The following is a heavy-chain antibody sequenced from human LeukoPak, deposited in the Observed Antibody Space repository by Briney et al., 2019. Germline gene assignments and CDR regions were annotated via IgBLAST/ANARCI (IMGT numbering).Heavy chain of an antibody. CDR2: ISGSGGNT. D-gene: IGHD3-22*01. CDR1: GFTFSSYA. CDR3: AKDSRRDSSGYYFFYPIDY. Sequence: GGSLRLSCAASGFTFSSYAMSWVRQAPGKGLEWVSAISGSGGNTYYADSVKGRFTISRDNSKNTLYLQMNSLRAEDTAVYYCAKDSRRDSSGYYFFYPIDYWGQGTLVTVSS. V-gene: IGHV3-23*01. J-gene: IGHJ4*02.